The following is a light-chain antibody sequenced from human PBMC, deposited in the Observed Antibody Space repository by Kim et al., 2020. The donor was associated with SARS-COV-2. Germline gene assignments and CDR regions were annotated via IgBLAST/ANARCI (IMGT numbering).Light chain of an antibody. CDR1: QDISYW. CDR3: QQTDSFPLT. V-gene: IGKV1D-12*01. J-gene: IGKJ4*01. CDR2: AAS. Sequence: DIQMAQSPSSVSASVGDRVTITCRASQDISYWLAWYQQKPAKAPNLLIFAASNLHSGVPSRFSGSGSGTDFTLTISSLQPEDFAIYYCQQTDSFPLTFGGGTKVDIK.